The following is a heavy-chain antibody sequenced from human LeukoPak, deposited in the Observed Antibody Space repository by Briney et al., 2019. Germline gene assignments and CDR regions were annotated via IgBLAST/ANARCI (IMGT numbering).Heavy chain of an antibody. D-gene: IGHD2-2*01. CDR2: IRYDGSNK. V-gene: IGHV3-30*02. J-gene: IGHJ1*01. CDR1: GFTFSSYG. CDR3: ANAGSIVVVPAADRAEYFQH. Sequence: PGGSLRLSCAASGFTFSSYGMHWVRQAPGKGLEWVAFIRYDGSNKYYADSVKGRFTISRDNSKNTLYLQMNSLRAEDTAVYYCANAGSIVVVPAADRAEYFQHWGQGTLVTVSS.